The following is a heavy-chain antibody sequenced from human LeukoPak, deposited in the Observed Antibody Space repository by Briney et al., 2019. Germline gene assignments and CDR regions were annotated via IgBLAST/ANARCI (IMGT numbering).Heavy chain of an antibody. V-gene: IGHV1-2*02. Sequence: GASVKVSCKASGYTFTGYYMHWVRQAPGQGLEWMGWINPNSGGTNYAQKFQGRVTMTRDTSISTAYMELSRLRSDDTAVYYCARDDLVVGVLLWFGEGTQYGMDVWGQGTTVTVSS. CDR1: GYTFTGYY. J-gene: IGHJ6*02. CDR3: ARDDLVVGVLLWFGEGTQYGMDV. D-gene: IGHD3-10*01. CDR2: INPNSGGT.